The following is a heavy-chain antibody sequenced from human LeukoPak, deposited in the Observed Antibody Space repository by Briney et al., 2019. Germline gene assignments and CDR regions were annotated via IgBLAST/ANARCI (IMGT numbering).Heavy chain of an antibody. J-gene: IGHJ3*02. Sequence: GGSLRLSCAASGFTFSSYWMSWVRQAPGKGLEWVANIKQDGSEKYYVDSVKGRFTISRDNAKNSLYLQMNSLRAEDTAVYYCARVDIVVVVAAELNAFDIWGQGTMVTVSS. D-gene: IGHD2-15*01. V-gene: IGHV3-7*01. CDR2: IKQDGSEK. CDR3: ARVDIVVVVAAELNAFDI. CDR1: GFTFSSYW.